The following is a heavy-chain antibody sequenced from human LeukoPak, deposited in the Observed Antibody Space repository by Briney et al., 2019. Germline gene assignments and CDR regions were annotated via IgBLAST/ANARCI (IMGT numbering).Heavy chain of an antibody. CDR3: AKGKVVTQYFQH. CDR2: ISYDGSNK. CDR1: GFTFSSYG. V-gene: IGHV3-30*18. D-gene: IGHD4-23*01. Sequence: GGSLRLSCAASGFTFSSYGMHWVRQAPGKGLEWVAVISYDGSNKYYADSVKGRFTISRDNSKNTLYLQMNSLRAEDTAVYYCAKGKVVTQYFQHWGQGTPVTVSS. J-gene: IGHJ1*01.